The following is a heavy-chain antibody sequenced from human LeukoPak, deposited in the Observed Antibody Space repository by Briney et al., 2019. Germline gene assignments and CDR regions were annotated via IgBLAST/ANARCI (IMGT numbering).Heavy chain of an antibody. D-gene: IGHD3-22*01. J-gene: IGHJ4*02. CDR1: GGTFSSYA. CDR3: AREDYDSSGYYGFDY. V-gene: IGHV1-69*04. Sequence: ASVRASCTASGGTFSSYAISWVRQAPGQGLEWMGRIIPILGIANYAQKFQGRVTITADKSTSTAYMELSSLRSEDTAVYYCAREDYDSSGYYGFDYWGQGTLVTVSS. CDR2: IIPILGIA.